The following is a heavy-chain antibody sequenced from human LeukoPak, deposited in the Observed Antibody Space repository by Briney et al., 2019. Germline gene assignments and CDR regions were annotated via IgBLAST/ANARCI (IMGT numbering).Heavy chain of an antibody. Sequence: SETLSLTCAVYGGSYSGYYWSWIRQPPGKGLEWIGYIYYSGSTNYNPSLKSRVTISVDTSKNQFSLKLSSVTAADTAVYYCARYSYGSEYFDYWGQGTLVTVSS. J-gene: IGHJ4*02. CDR3: ARYSYGSEYFDY. CDR1: GGSYSGYY. D-gene: IGHD5-18*01. V-gene: IGHV4-59*01. CDR2: IYYSGST.